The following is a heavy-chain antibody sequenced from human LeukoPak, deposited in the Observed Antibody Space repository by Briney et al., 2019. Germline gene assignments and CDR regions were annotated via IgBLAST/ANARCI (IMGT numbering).Heavy chain of an antibody. D-gene: IGHD3-10*01. CDR1: GYSISSGYY. J-gene: IGHJ5*02. CDR2: IYHSGST. V-gene: IGHV4-38-2*02. CDR3: ARGGYYGSGNDFRFDP. Sequence: SETLSLTCTVSGYSISSGYYWGWIRQPPGKGLEWIGIIYHSGSTYSNPSLKSRVTIAVDTCKNQFSLKLSSVTAADTAVYYCARGGYYGSGNDFRFDPWGQGTLVTVSS.